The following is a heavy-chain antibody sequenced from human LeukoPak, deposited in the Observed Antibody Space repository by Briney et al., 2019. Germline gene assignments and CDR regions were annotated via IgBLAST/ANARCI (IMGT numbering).Heavy chain of an antibody. D-gene: IGHD3-3*01. Sequence: SETLSLTCTVSGGSISSYYWSWIRQPPGKGLEWIGYIYYSGSTNYNPSLKSRVTISVDTPKNQFSLKLSSVTAADTAVYYCARDDPYDFWFGPWGQGTLVTVSS. CDR3: ARDDPYDFWFGP. CDR2: IYYSGST. V-gene: IGHV4-59*01. J-gene: IGHJ5*02. CDR1: GGSISSYY.